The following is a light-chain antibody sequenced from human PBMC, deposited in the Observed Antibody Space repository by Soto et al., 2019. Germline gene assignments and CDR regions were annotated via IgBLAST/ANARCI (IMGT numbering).Light chain of an antibody. CDR1: SSDVGSYDY. CDR3: SAYLNSSTSWL. J-gene: IGLJ3*02. Sequence: QTVVTQPASVSGSPGQSITISCTGSSSDVGSYDYVSWYQQEPGKAPKLMIYDVNNRPSGVSNRFSGSKSGNTASLTISGLQAEDEADYYCSAYLNSSTSWLFGGGTKLTVL. CDR2: DVN. V-gene: IGLV2-14*01.